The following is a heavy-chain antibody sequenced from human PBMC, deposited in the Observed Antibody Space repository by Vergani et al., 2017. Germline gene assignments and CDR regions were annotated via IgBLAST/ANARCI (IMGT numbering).Heavy chain of an antibody. CDR3: AAGIAARPDYYYGMDV. J-gene: IGHJ6*02. Sequence: QVQLVESGGGLVKPGGSLRLSCAASGFTFSDYYMSWIRQAPGKGLEWVSYISSSSRYTNYADSVKGRFTISRDNAKNYLYLQMNSLRAEDTAVYYCAAGIAARPDYYYGMDVWGQGTTVTVSS. CDR1: GFTFSDYY. D-gene: IGHD6-6*01. V-gene: IGHV3-11*06. CDR2: ISSSSRYT.